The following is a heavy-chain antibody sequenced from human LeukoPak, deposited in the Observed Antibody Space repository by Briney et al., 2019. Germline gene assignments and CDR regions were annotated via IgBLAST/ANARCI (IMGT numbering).Heavy chain of an antibody. V-gene: IGHV3-30*02. J-gene: IGHJ4*02. CDR1: GFVFSKNG. Sequence: PGGSLRLSCATSGFVFSKNGMHWVRQAPGKGLEWVAFIRHDESNKYYADSVKGRFTISRDNSKNTLSLQMNSLRPDDTAVYYCARDAFQTSGTYMDYWGQGTLVTVSS. CDR3: ARDAFQTSGTYMDY. D-gene: IGHD3-10*01. CDR2: IRHDESNK.